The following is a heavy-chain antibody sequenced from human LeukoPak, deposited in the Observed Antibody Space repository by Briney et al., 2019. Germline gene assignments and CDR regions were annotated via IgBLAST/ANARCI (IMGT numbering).Heavy chain of an antibody. J-gene: IGHJ5*01. CDR3: ARVRFSFYGDLSGWFDS. CDR1: GGSISSSSYY. D-gene: IGHD4-17*01. V-gene: IGHV4-39*07. CDR2: IYYSGST. Sequence: SETLSLICAVSGGSISSSSYYWGWIRQPPGKGLEWIGSIYYSGSTYYNPSLKSRVTISVDTSKNQFSLKLSSVTAADTAGSYCARVRFSFYGDLSGWFDSWGQGTLVTVSS.